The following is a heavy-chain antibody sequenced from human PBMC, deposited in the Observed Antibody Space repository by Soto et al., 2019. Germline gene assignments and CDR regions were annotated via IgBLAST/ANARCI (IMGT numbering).Heavy chain of an antibody. CDR1: GGSISSYY. Sequence: SETLSLTCTLSGGSISSYYWSWIRQPPGKGLEWIGYIYYSGSTNYNPSLKSRVTISVDTSKNQFSLKVSSVTAADTAVYYCARATDDYSNPSWFDPWGQGTLVTVSS. D-gene: IGHD4-4*01. CDR2: IYYSGST. J-gene: IGHJ5*02. V-gene: IGHV4-59*01. CDR3: ARATDDYSNPSWFDP.